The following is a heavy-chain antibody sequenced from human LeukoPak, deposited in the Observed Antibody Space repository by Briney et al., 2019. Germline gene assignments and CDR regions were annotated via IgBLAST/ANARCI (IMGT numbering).Heavy chain of an antibody. Sequence: ASVKVSCKASGFTFTSSAVQWVRQARGQRLEWIGWIVVGSGNTNYAQKFQERVTITRDMSTSTAYMELSSLRSEDTAVYYCAAATYYDFWSGVFDPWGQGTLVTVSS. CDR3: AAATYYDFWSGVFDP. V-gene: IGHV1-58*01. CDR1: GFTFTSSA. D-gene: IGHD3-3*01. CDR2: IVVGSGNT. J-gene: IGHJ5*02.